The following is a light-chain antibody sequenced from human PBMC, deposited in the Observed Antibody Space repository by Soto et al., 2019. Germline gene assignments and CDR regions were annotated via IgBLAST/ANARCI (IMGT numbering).Light chain of an antibody. CDR2: AAS. Sequence: AIQMTQSPSSLSASVGDRVTITCRASQGIRNDLGWYQQKPGKAPKLLIYAASSLQSGVPSRFSGSGSGTDFTLTISSLQTEDFATYYCLPDYNYPRTFGQGTKVDIK. CDR1: QGIRND. CDR3: LPDYNYPRT. V-gene: IGKV1-6*01. J-gene: IGKJ1*01.